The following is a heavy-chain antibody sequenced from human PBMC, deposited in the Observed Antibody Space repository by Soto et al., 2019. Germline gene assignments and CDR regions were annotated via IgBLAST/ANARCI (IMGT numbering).Heavy chain of an antibody. CDR2: INHSGST. CDR1: GGSFSGYY. Sequence: PSETLSLTCAVHGGSFSGYYRSWIRQPPGKGLEWIGEINHSGSTNYNPSLKSRVTISVDTSKNQFSLKLSSVTAADTAVYYCARGATSINWFDPWGQGTLVTVSS. J-gene: IGHJ5*02. V-gene: IGHV4-34*01. CDR3: ARGATSINWFDP.